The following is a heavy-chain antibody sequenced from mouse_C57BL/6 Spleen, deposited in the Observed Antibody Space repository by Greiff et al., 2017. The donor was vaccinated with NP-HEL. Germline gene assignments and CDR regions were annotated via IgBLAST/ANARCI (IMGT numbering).Heavy chain of an antibody. J-gene: IGHJ2*01. CDR3: ARITTVVASFDY. V-gene: IGHV5-17*01. CDR1: GFTFSDYG. D-gene: IGHD1-1*01. CDR2: ISSGSSTI. Sequence: EVNVVEPGAGLVKPGGSLKLSCAASGFTFSDYGMHWVRQAPEKGLEWVAYISSGSSTIYYADTVKGRFTISRDNAKNTLFLQMTSLRSEDTAMYYCARITTVVASFDYGGQGTTLTVSS.